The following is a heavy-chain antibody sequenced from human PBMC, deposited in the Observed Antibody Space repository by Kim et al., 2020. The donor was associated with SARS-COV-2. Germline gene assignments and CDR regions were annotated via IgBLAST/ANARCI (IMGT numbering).Heavy chain of an antibody. CDR1: GFTFSSYS. Sequence: GGSLRLSCAASGFTFSSYSMNWVRQAPGKGLEWVSYSSSSSSTIYYADSVKGRFTISRDNAKNSLYLQMNSLRDEDTAVYYCAREIWLLPFYYYYGMDVWAKGTTVTVSS. D-gene: IGHD2-15*01. V-gene: IGHV3-48*02. J-gene: IGHJ6*04. CDR2: SSSSSSTI. CDR3: AREIWLLPFYYYYGMDV.